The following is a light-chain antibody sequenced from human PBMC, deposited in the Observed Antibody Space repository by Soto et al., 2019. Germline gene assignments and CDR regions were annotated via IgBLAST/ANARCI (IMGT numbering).Light chain of an antibody. J-gene: IGLJ2*01. CDR2: EVS. Sequence: QSALTQPASVSGSHGQSITISCTGTSSDVGGYNHVAWYQQYPGKAPKLIIFEVSDRPSGISNRFSGSKSANTASLSISGLQAEDEADYYCSSYKRGATLVFGGGTKVTVL. CDR1: SSDVGGYNH. V-gene: IGLV2-14*01. CDR3: SSYKRGATLV.